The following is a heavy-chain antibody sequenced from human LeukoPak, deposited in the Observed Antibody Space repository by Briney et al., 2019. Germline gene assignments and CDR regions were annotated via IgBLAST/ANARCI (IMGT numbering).Heavy chain of an antibody. D-gene: IGHD2-21*01. CDR2: INANSGGT. CDR1: GYSFTDYC. V-gene: IGHV1-2*02. Sequence: WASVKVSCKTSGYSFTDYCMHWVRQTPGQGLEWMGWINANSGGTSAAQKFQGRVTMTRDTSITTVYMEVSWRTSDDTAIYYCARADRLHGGPYLIGPWGQGTLVTVSS. CDR3: ARADRLHGGPYLIGP. J-gene: IGHJ5*02.